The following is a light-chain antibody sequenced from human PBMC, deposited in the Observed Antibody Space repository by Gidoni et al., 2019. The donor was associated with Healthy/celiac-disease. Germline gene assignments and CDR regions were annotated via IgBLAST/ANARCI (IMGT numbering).Light chain of an antibody. Sequence: EIVLTQSPATLSLSPWERATISCRASQSVSSYLAWYQQKPGQAPRLLIYDASNRATGIPARFSGSGSGTDFTLTISSLEPEYFAVYYCQQRSNWQVTFGPGTKVDIK. CDR2: DAS. CDR3: QQRSNWQVT. V-gene: IGKV3-11*01. CDR1: QSVSSY. J-gene: IGKJ3*01.